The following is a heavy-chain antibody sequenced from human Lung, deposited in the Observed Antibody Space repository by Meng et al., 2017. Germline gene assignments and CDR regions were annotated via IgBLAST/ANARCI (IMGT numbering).Heavy chain of an antibody. CDR3: ARGPTTMAHDFDY. CDR2: INHSGST. CDR1: GGSFSDYY. Sequence: VQLQQWVAGLLQPSETLSLTCVVSGGSFSDYYWSWIRQPPGKGLEWIGEINHSGSTNYNPSLESRATISVDTSQNNLSLKLSSVTAADSAVYYCARGPTTMAHDFDYWGQGTLVTVSS. D-gene: IGHD4-11*01. J-gene: IGHJ4*02. V-gene: IGHV4-34*01.